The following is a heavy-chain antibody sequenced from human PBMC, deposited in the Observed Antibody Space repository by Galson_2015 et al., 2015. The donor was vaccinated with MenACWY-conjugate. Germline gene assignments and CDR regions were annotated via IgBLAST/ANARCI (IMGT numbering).Heavy chain of an antibody. Sequence: SLRLSCAASGFTFTGYEFNWVRQAPGKGLEWLSYISKSGSPIYYADSVKGRFTISRDNMKKSLFLEMNSLRAGDTGVYYCARVGTGIPQYFYYMDVWGKGPRSPSP. CDR1: GFTFTGYE. J-gene: IGHJ6*03. CDR3: ARVGTGIPQYFYYMDV. V-gene: IGHV3-48*03. CDR2: ISKSGSPI. D-gene: IGHD1/OR15-1a*01.